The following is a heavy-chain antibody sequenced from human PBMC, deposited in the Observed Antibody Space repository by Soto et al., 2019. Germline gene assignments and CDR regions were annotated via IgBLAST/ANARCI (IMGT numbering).Heavy chain of an antibody. Sequence: QVQLVQSGAEVKKPGSSVKVSSKASGGTFSSYAISWVRQAPGQGLEWMGGIIPIFGTANYAQKFQGRVTITADESTSTAYLELSCLRSEDTAVYYCARDSTPTYCSGGSCSLDYYYYGMDVWGQGTTVTVSS. CDR2: IIPIFGTA. CDR1: GGTFSSYA. J-gene: IGHJ6*02. V-gene: IGHV1-69*01. D-gene: IGHD2-15*01. CDR3: ARDSTPTYCSGGSCSLDYYYYGMDV.